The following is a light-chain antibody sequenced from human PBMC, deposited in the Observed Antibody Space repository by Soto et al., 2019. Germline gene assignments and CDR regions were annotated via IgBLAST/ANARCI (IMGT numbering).Light chain of an antibody. J-gene: IGLJ2*01. CDR1: SSNIGAGYD. CDR3: QAYDSSLSASVV. V-gene: IGLV1-40*01. CDR2: GNS. Sequence: QSVLTQPPSVSGAPGQRVTISCTGSSSNIGAGYDVHWYQQLPGTAPKLLIYGNSNRPSGVTDRFSGSKSCTSASLAITGLQAEDESDYYCQAYDSSLSASVVFGGGTKVTVL.